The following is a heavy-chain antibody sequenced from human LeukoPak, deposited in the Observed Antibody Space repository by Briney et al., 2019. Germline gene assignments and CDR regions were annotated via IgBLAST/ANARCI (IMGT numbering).Heavy chain of an antibody. J-gene: IGHJ6*02. Sequence: PSETLFLTCAVYGGSFSGYYWSWIRQPPGKGLEWIGEINHSGSTNYNPSLKSRVTISVDTSKNQFSLKLSSVTAADTAVYYCARLRIRGTEKYYYYYGMDVWGQGTTVTVSS. CDR1: GGSFSGYY. D-gene: IGHD3-10*01. CDR2: INHSGST. CDR3: ARLRIRGTEKYYYYYGMDV. V-gene: IGHV4-34*01.